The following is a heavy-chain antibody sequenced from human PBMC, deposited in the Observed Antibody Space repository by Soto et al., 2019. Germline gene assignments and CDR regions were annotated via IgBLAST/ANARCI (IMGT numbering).Heavy chain of an antibody. CDR2: INPFDGSR. V-gene: IGHV1-46*03. Sequence: QVQLVQSGAEVKKPGASVKVSCKASGYIFTSYIINWVRQAPGQGLEWMGWINPFDGSRMFAQSFQGRVTMTRDTSTSTVYMEVSSLRSEDTAVYYCSRVDPGETSPFDHWGQGTLVTVSS. D-gene: IGHD3-10*01. CDR1: GYIFTSYI. CDR3: SRVDPGETSPFDH. J-gene: IGHJ4*02.